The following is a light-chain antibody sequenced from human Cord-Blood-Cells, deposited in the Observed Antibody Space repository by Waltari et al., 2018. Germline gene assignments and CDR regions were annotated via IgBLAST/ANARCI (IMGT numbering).Light chain of an antibody. CDR1: SSDVGGYNY. V-gene: IGLV2-14*01. Sequence: QSALTQPASVSGSPGQSITISCTGTSSDVGGYNYVPWYQQHPGKAPKLMIYDVSTRPSGVPNRFAGSRSGTTASLTISGLQAEDEADYYCSSYTSSSTLVFGTGTKVTVL. CDR2: DVS. J-gene: IGLJ1*01. CDR3: SSYTSSSTLV.